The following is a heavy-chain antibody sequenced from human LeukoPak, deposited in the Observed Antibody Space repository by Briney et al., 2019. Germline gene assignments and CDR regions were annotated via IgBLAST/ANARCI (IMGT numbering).Heavy chain of an antibody. J-gene: IGHJ4*02. CDR2: INHSGST. Sequence: SETLSLTCAVYGGSFSGYYWSWIRQPPGKGLEWIGEINHSGSTNYNPSLKSRVTISVDTSKNQFSLKPSSVTAADTAVYYCARLHYYDSSGYYYWGQGTLVTVSS. V-gene: IGHV4-34*01. CDR3: ARLHYYDSSGYYY. D-gene: IGHD3-22*01. CDR1: GGSFSGYY.